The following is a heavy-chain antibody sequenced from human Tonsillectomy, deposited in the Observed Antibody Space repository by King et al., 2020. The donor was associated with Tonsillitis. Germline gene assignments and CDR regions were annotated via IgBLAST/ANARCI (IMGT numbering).Heavy chain of an antibody. V-gene: IGHV5-51*01. J-gene: IGHJ5*02. CDR3: ARHRYYYDSSGHYLDP. D-gene: IGHD3-22*01. CDR2: IYPGDSDT. Sequence: VQLVESGAEVKKPGESLKISCKGSGYSFTSYWIAWVRQMPGKGLEWMGTIYPGDSDTRYSPSFQGQVTMSVDKSIRIAYLQWAALKASDTAMYYCARHRYYYDSSGHYLDPWGQGTLVTVSS. CDR1: GYSFTSYW.